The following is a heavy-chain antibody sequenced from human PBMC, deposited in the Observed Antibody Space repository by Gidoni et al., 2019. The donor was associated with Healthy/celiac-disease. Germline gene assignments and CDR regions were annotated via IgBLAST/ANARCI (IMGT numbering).Heavy chain of an antibody. D-gene: IGHD3-3*01. CDR3: ARGIHYDFWSGCSYYYYMDV. J-gene: IGHJ6*03. CDR1: GFTFDDYT. CDR2: ISWDGGST. V-gene: IGHV3-43*01. Sequence: EVQLVESGGVVVQPGGSLRLSCAASGFTFDDYTMHWVRQAPGKGLEWVSLISWDGGSTYYADSVKGRFTISRDNSKNSLYLQMNSLRTEDTALYYCARGIHYDFWSGCSYYYYMDVWGKGTTVTVSS.